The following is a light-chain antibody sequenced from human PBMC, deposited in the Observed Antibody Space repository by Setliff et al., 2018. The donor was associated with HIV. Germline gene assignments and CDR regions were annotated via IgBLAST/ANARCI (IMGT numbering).Light chain of an antibody. CDR3: CSNTGSNTYV. J-gene: IGLJ1*01. CDR2: QAT. V-gene: IGLV2-23*01. Sequence: QSVLTQPASVSGSPGQSITISCTGTSSDVGRYNLVSWYQQHPGKAPKLMIYQATKRPSGVSNRFSGSKSGNTASLTISGLQAEDGADYYCCSNTGSNTYVFGTGTKVTVL. CDR1: SSDVGRYNL.